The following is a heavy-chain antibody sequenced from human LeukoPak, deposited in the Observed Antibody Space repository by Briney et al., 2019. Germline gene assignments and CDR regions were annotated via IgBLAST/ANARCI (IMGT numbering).Heavy chain of an antibody. D-gene: IGHD3-22*01. Sequence: PGGSLRLSCAASGFTFSSYSMNWVRQAPGKGLEWVSYISSSSTIYYADSVKGRFTISRDNAKNSLYLQMNSLRAEDTAVYYCARVLTDYYDSNHYGMDVWGQGTTVTVSS. J-gene: IGHJ6*02. CDR3: ARVLTDYYDSNHYGMDV. CDR2: ISSSSTI. CDR1: GFTFSSYS. V-gene: IGHV3-48*04.